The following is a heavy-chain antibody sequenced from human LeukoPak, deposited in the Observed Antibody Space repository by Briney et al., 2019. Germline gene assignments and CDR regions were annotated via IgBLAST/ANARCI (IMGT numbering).Heavy chain of an antibody. V-gene: IGHV4-59*08. CDR1: GGSISGYY. CDR3: ARHPGASLDS. D-gene: IGHD7-27*01. J-gene: IGHJ4*02. Sequence: SETLSLTCSVSGGSISGYYWSWIRQPPGRRLEWIGYIYYTGNTTYNPSLKSRVTISIDRSKNLFSLKLTSVTVADTAVYFCARHPGASLDSWGQGNLVTVSS. CDR2: IYYTGNT.